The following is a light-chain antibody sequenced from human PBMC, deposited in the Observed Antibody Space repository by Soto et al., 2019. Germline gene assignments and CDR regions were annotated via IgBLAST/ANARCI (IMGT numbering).Light chain of an antibody. CDR3: QQYGSSPPRT. V-gene: IGKV3-20*01. J-gene: IGKJ1*01. CDR1: QSVSSSY. Sequence: EIVWTQSPGTLSLSPGERATISGRASQSVSSSYLAWYQQKPGQAPRLLIYGASRRATGIPDRFSGSGSGTDFTLTISRLEPEDFAVYYGQQYGSSPPRTFGQGTKVDIK. CDR2: GAS.